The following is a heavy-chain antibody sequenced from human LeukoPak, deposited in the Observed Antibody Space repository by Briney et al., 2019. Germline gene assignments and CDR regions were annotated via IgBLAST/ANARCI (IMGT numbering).Heavy chain of an antibody. CDR1: GGSISISSGGYY. CDR3: ASTRPTTAS. CDR2: IYYSVST. Sequence: PSETLSLTCTVSGGSISISSGGYYWSWIRQHPGKGLEWIGYIYYSVSTYYNPSLESRVIISVDMSKNQFSLKLSSVTAADTAVYYCASTRPTTASWGQGTLVTVSS. V-gene: IGHV4-31*03. D-gene: IGHD1-1*01. J-gene: IGHJ5*02.